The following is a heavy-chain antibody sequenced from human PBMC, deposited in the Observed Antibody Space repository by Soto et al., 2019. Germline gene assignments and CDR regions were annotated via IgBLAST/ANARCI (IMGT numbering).Heavy chain of an antibody. V-gene: IGHV4-39*01. CDR3: ARIRSGYNFDY. CDR1: GGSISSSSYY. J-gene: IGHJ4*02. CDR2: IYYSGST. D-gene: IGHD3-22*01. Sequence: ETLSLTCTVSGGSISSSSYYWGWIRQPPGKGLEWIGSIYYSGSTYYNPSLKSRVTISVDTSKNQFSLKLSSVTAADTAVYYCARIRSGYNFDYWGQGTLVTVSS.